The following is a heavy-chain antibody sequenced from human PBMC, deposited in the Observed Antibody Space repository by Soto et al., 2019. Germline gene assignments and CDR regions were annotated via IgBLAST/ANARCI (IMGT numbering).Heavy chain of an antibody. J-gene: IGHJ3*02. CDR1: GFTFSSYS. V-gene: IGHV3-21*01. D-gene: IGHD2-15*01. Sequence: GGSLRLSCAASGFTFSSYSMNWVRQAPGKGLEWVSSISSSSSYIYYADSVKGRFTISRDNAKNSLYLQMNSLRAEDTAVYYCARAGCSGGSCYSGYDAFDIWGQGTMVTVSS. CDR3: ARAGCSGGSCYSGYDAFDI. CDR2: ISSSSSYI.